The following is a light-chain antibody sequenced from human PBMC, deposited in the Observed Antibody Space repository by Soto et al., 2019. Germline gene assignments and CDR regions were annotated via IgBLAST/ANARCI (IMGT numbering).Light chain of an antibody. V-gene: IGKV1-39*01. Sequence: DIQMTQSPSSLSASVGDSVTITCRASQTISSYLNWYQQKPGEAPKLLIYYASNLQSGVPSRFSGRGFGTDFTLTINSLQPEDFATYHCQQSQRALSFGGGTKVEIK. CDR1: QTISSY. CDR3: QQSQRALS. J-gene: IGKJ4*01. CDR2: YAS.